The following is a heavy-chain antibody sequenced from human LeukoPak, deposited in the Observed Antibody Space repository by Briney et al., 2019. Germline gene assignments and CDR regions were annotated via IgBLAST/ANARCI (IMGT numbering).Heavy chain of an antibody. CDR3: AKDRVAGYRYGLNAFDI. Sequence: GRSLRLSSAASGFTFYDYAMHWVRDAPGKGLERGSGISWISDSIGYADSVKGGFTISKDNAKNSLYLQINSLRAEDMALYYCAKDRVAGYRYGLNAFDIWGQGTMVTVSS. CDR1: GFTFYDYA. CDR2: ISWISDSI. D-gene: IGHD5-18*01. V-gene: IGHV3-9*03. J-gene: IGHJ3*02.